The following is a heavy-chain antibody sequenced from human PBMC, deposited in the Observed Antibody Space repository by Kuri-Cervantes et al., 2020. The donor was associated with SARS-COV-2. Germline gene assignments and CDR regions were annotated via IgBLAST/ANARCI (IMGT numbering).Heavy chain of an antibody. J-gene: IGHJ3*02. D-gene: IGHD6-19*01. CDR2: ISYDGSNK. CDR3: ASSPVAAPIGAFDI. V-gene: IGHV3-30*03. CDR1: GFTFSSYS. Sequence: GGSPRLSCAASGFTFSSYSMNWVRQASGKRLEWVAVISYDGSNKYYADSVKGRFTISRDNSKNTLYLQMNSLRAEDTAVHYCASSPVAAPIGAFDIWGQGTMVTDSS.